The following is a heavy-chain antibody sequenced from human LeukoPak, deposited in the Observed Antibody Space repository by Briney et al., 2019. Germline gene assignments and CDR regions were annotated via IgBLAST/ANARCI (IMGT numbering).Heavy chain of an antibody. CDR2: INTNTGNP. J-gene: IGHJ4*02. CDR3: ARGGGIGYCSTTSCPVADY. V-gene: IGHV7-4-1*02. CDR1: GYTFTSYD. Sequence: GASVKVSCKASGYTFTSYDINWVRQATGQGLEWMGWINTNTGNPTYAQGFTGRFVFSLDTSVSTAYLQISSLKAEDTAVYYCARGGGIGYCSTTSCPVADYWGQGTLVTVSS. D-gene: IGHD2-2*01.